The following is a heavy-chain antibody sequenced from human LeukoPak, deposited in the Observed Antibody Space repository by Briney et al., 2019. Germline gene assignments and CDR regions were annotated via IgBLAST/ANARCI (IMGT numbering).Heavy chain of an antibody. CDR2: IYYGGSA. V-gene: IGHV4-59*08. CDR3: ARVGGFDGTDFDY. CDR1: VGSLSRYY. J-gene: IGHJ4*02. D-gene: IGHD5-12*01. Sequence: SETLSLTRTVSVGSLSRYYWSWIPDPPGKGRECIEYIYYGGSANYNHSLKSGVTTSVDTSKKQYSLKLSSVTAVDTAVYYCARVGGFDGTDFDYSGQGVLVSLSS.